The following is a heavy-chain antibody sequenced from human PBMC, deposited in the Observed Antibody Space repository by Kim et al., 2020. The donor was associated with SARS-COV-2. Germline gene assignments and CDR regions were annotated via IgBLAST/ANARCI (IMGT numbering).Heavy chain of an antibody. J-gene: IGHJ6*02. V-gene: IGHV3-9*01. CDR2: ISWNSGSL. CDR1: GFTFEEYS. CDR3: AKGLYGRDDSYYHGMDV. Sequence: GGSLRLSCAASGFTFEEYSMHWVRQVPGKGLEWVSGISWNSGSLGYADSVKGRFTISRDNAKKSLYLQMNSLRPEDTALYYCAKGLYGRDDSYYHGMDVWGQGTTVTVSS. D-gene: IGHD2-21*02.